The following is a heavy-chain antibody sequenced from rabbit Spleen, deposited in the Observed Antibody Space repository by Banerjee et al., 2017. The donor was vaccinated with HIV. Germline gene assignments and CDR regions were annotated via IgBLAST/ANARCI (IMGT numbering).Heavy chain of an antibody. CDR2: IDPIFGRT. Sequence: QLKESGGGLVQPGGSLKLSCKASGFDFSSYYMSWVRQAPGKGLEWIGYIDPIFGRTYYATWVNGRFTISSHNAQNTLYLQLNSLTAADTATYFCARDLDGVIGWNFGWWGQGTLVTVS. CDR1: GFDFSSYY. CDR3: ARDLDGVIGWNFGW. J-gene: IGHJ4*01. D-gene: IGHD4-1*01. V-gene: IGHV1S7*01.